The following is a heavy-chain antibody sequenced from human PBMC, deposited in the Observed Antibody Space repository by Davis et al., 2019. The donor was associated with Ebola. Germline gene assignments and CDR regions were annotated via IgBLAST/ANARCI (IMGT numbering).Heavy chain of an antibody. D-gene: IGHD2-15*01. CDR1: GGTFSSYT. V-gene: IGHV1-69*04. J-gene: IGHJ4*02. CDR3: ARDLWGYCSGGSCDDY. CDR2: IIPILGIA. Sequence: AASVKVSCKASGGTFSSYTISWVRQAPGQGLEWMGRIIPILGIANYAQKFQGRVTITADKSTSTAYMELSSLRSEDTAVYYCARDLWGYCSGGSCDDYWGQGTLVTVSS.